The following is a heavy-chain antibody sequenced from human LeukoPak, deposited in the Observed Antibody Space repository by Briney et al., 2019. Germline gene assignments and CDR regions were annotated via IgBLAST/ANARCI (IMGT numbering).Heavy chain of an antibody. Sequence: PPETLSLTCTVSGGSIRSSGFYWGWISQSPGNGLESLGSINYSGSTTYSPSITSRVTISVDTSKNQFSLKVSSVTAADTAVYYCARRRPYGDWRAYDIWGQGTMVTVSS. CDR1: GGSIRSSGFY. V-gene: IGHV4-39*01. J-gene: IGHJ3*02. D-gene: IGHD4-17*01. CDR2: INYSGST. CDR3: ARRRPYGDWRAYDI.